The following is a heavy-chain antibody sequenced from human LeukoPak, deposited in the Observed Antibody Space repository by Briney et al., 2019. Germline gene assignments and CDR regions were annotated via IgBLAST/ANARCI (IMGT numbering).Heavy chain of an antibody. CDR2: INPNSGGT. D-gene: IGHD2-15*01. Sequence: ASVKVSCKASGYTFTGYYMHWVRQAPGQGLEWMGWINPNSGGTNYAQKFQGRVTMTRDTSISTAYVELSRLRSDDTAVYYCARDLGRGGTNWFDPWGQGTLVTVSS. CDR1: GYTFTGYY. V-gene: IGHV1-2*02. CDR3: ARDLGRGGTNWFDP. J-gene: IGHJ5*02.